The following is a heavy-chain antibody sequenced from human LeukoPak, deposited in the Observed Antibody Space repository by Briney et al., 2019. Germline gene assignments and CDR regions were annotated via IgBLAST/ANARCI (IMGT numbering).Heavy chain of an antibody. Sequence: PSETLSLTCAVYGGSFSGYYWSWIRQPPGKGLEWIGEINHSGSTNYNPSLKSRVTISVDTPKNQFSLKLSSVTAADTAVYYCARGTGNLWFGEVDAFDIWGQGTMVTVSS. J-gene: IGHJ3*02. CDR1: GGSFSGYY. CDR3: ARGTGNLWFGEVDAFDI. CDR2: INHSGST. D-gene: IGHD3-10*01. V-gene: IGHV4-34*01.